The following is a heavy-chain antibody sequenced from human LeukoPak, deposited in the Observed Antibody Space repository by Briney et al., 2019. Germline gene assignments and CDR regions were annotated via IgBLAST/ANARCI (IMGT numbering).Heavy chain of an antibody. CDR3: ARGGPFPSGSSSREYYLDY. CDR1: GYDFINHG. Sequence: GASVKVSCEASGYDFINHGISWVRQAPGQGLEWMGWRSIYNGNTDYKLQGRVTMTTDTSTSTAYMEVRSLRSDDTAVYYCARGGPFPSGSSSREYYLDYWGQGTLVTVSS. V-gene: IGHV1-18*01. D-gene: IGHD6-6*01. J-gene: IGHJ4*02. CDR2: RSIYNGNT.